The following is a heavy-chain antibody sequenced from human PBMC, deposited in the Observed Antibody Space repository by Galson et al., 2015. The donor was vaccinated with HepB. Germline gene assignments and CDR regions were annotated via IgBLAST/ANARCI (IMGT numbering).Heavy chain of an antibody. Sequence: QSGAEVKKPGASLRISCKGSGYIFTSFWITWVRLMPGKGLDCMGRIDPRDSYTNDSPSFQGHVTISADKSITTAYLQWTSLRASDTATYYCARFRSHSDTFDLWGQGTMVTV. CDR1: GYIFTSFW. J-gene: IGHJ3*01. V-gene: IGHV5-10-1*01. CDR3: ARFRSHSDTFDL. CDR2: IDPRDSYT.